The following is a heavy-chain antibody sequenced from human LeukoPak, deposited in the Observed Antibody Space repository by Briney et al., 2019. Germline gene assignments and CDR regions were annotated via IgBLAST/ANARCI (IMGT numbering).Heavy chain of an antibody. CDR2: IIPIFGTA. Sequence: ASVKVSCKASGGTFSSYAISWVRQAPGQGLEWMGGIIPIFGTANYAQKFQGRVTITADKSTSTAYMELNSLKTEDTAVYYCTRYSGSYFSPTPVNDYWGQGTLVTVSS. J-gene: IGHJ4*02. D-gene: IGHD1-26*01. CDR3: TRYSGSYFSPTPVNDY. V-gene: IGHV1-69*06. CDR1: GGTFSSYA.